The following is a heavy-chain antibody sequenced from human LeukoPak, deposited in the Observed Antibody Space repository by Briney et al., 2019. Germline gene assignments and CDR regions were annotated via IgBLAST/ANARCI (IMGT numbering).Heavy chain of an antibody. V-gene: IGHV3-64*01. Sequence: GGSLRLSCAASGFTFSSYAMHWVRQAPGKGLEYVSAISSNGGSTYYANSVKGRFTISRDNSKNTLYLQMNSLRPEDTAVYFCARGPPMYSYGSTAYHYDYFEYWGQGTLVSVSS. CDR3: ARGPPMYSYGSTAYHYDYFEY. D-gene: IGHD3-22*01. CDR2: ISSNGGST. CDR1: GFTFSSYA. J-gene: IGHJ4*02.